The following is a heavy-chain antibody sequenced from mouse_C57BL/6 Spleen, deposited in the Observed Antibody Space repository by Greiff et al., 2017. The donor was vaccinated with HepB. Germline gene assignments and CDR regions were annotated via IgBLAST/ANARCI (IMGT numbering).Heavy chain of an antibody. CDR2: INPNNGGT. D-gene: IGHD2-4*01. CDR3: ASPGDYDGGFAY. V-gene: IGHV1-18*01. Sequence: VQLQQSGPELVKPGASVKIPCKASGYTFTDYNMDWVKQSHGKSLEWIGDINPNNGGTIYNQKFKGKATLTVDKSSSTAYMELRSLTSEDTAVYYCASPGDYDGGFAYWGQGTLVTVSA. CDR1: GYTFTDYN. J-gene: IGHJ3*01.